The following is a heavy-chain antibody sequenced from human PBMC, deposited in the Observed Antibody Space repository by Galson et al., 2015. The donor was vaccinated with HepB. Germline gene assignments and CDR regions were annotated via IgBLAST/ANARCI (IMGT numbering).Heavy chain of an antibody. J-gene: IGHJ4*02. Sequence: SLRLSCAASGFTFSNYAMSWVRQAPGKGLEWVSGISYRGGSTYYADSVKGRFTISRDNPKNTLYLQMNSLRAEDTAVYYCAKGRPATPLDYWGQGTLVIVSS. CDR2: ISYRGGST. CDR1: GFTFSNYA. V-gene: IGHV3-23*01. CDR3: AKGRPATPLDY. D-gene: IGHD1-26*01.